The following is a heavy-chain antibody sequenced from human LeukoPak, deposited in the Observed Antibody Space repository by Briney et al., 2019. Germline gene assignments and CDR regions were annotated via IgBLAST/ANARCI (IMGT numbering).Heavy chain of an antibody. CDR3: ATGGVGATSPLFIDY. J-gene: IGHJ4*02. V-gene: IGHV3-21*01. Sequence: GGSLRLSCAASGFIFSSYSMNWVRQAPGKGLEWVSFISTSNSYIFHADSMKGRFTISRDNAKNSLFLQMNSLRAEDTAVYYCATGGVGATSPLFIDYWGQGTLVTVSS. D-gene: IGHD1-26*01. CDR2: ISTSNSYI. CDR1: GFIFSSYS.